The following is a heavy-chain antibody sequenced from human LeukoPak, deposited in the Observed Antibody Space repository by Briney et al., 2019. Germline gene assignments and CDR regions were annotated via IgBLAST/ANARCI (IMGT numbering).Heavy chain of an antibody. V-gene: IGHV1-8*01. J-gene: IGHJ4*02. CDR2: MNPNSGST. D-gene: IGHD6-13*01. CDR1: GYTFTSYD. Sequence: ASVKVSCKASGYTFTSYDINWVRQASGQGLEWMGWMNPNSGSTGCAQKFQGRLTMTRNTSITTAYMELSSLRSEDTAIYYCARRGDSSSWYGRFDYWGQGTLVTVSS. CDR3: ARRGDSSSWYGRFDY.